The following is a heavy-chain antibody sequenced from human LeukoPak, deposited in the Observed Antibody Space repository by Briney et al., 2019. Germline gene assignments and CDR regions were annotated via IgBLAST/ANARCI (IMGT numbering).Heavy chain of an antibody. CDR1: GGSISSGSHY. CDR3: AGGTVLLWFGELLPDAFDI. V-gene: IGHV4-61*02. D-gene: IGHD3-10*01. CDR2: IYTSGST. Sequence: SETLSLTCTVSGGSISSGSHYWSWPRQPAGKGLEWIGRIYTSGSTNYNPSLKGRVTISVDTSKNQFSLRLSSVTAADTAVYYCAGGTVLLWFGELLPDAFDIWGQGTMVTVSS. J-gene: IGHJ3*02.